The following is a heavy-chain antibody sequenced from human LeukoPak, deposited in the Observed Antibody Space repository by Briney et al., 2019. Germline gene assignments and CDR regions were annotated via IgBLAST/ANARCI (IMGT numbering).Heavy chain of an antibody. Sequence: GGSLRLSCAASGFTFSSYSMNWVRQAPGKGLEWVSSISSSSSYIYYADSVKGRFTISRDNAKNSLYLQMNSLRAEDTAVYNCARDSRFGELSAYYYYGMDVWGQGTTVTVSS. CDR3: ARDSRFGELSAYYYYGMDV. D-gene: IGHD3-10*02. J-gene: IGHJ6*02. CDR1: GFTFSSYS. V-gene: IGHV3-21*01. CDR2: ISSSSSYI.